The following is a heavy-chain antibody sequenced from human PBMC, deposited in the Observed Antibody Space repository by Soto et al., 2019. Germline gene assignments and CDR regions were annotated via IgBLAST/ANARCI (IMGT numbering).Heavy chain of an antibody. CDR1: GGSISSSSYY. J-gene: IGHJ5*02. CDR3: ASSVYDTLTGYPGP. CDR2: IYYSGST. D-gene: IGHD3-9*01. Sequence: SETLSLTCTVSGGSISSSSYYWGWIRQPPGKGLEWIGSIYYSGSTYYNPSLKSRVTISVDTSKNQFSVKLSSVTAADTSVYYCASSVYDTLTGYPGPWGQGTLVTVSS. V-gene: IGHV4-39*01.